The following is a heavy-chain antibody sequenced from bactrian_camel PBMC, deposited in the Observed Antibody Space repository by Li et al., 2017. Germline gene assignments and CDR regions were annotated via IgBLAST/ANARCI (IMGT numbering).Heavy chain of an antibody. Sequence: VQLVESGGASVQAGGSLRLSCAARGVSHQTHCMGWFRQPPGKEREGVATLHSDGSTTNGDSVEGRFTMSQDRAKNTVYLQMENLESGNTALYYCAYDRLKCLIGSPWDDYHTYGQGTQVTVS. CDR1: GVSHQTHC. V-gene: IGHV3S53*01. J-gene: IGHJ4*01. CDR2: LHSDGST. D-gene: IGHD1*01.